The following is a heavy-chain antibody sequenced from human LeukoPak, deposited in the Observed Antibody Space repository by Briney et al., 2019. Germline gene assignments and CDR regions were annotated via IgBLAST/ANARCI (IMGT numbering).Heavy chain of an antibody. V-gene: IGHV3-48*04. CDR2: ISSSSSTI. CDR3: ARWYSGSYQSYFDY. CDR1: GFTFSSYS. J-gene: IGHJ4*02. D-gene: IGHD1-26*01. Sequence: GGSLRLSCAASGFTFSSYSMNWVRQAPGKGLEWVSYISSSSSTIYYADSVKGRFTISRDNAKNSLYLQMNSLRAEDTAVYYRARWYSGSYQSYFDYWGQGTLVTVSS.